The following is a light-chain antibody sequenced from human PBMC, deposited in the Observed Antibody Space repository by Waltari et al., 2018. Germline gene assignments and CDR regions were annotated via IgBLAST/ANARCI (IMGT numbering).Light chain of an antibody. CDR3: CSYAGSYTGV. Sequence: QSPLTQPRSVSASPGHSVTIPCTATSRHVAGFNYLSWYQQHPGKAPKLMLYDGSKRPSGVPDRFSGSKSGNTASLTISGLQAEDEADYYCCSYAGSYTGVFGTGTKVTVL. V-gene: IGLV2-11*01. CDR2: DGS. CDR1: SRHVAGFNY. J-gene: IGLJ1*01.